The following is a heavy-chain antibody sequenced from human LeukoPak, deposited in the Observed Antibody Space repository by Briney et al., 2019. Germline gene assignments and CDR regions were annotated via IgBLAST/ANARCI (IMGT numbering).Heavy chain of an antibody. V-gene: IGHV1-3*03. CDR3: ARDGSSLVRGVMKIREYYMDV. CDR1: GYTFTSYA. D-gene: IGHD3-10*01. J-gene: IGHJ6*03. CDR2: INAGNGNT. Sequence: ASVKVSCKASGYTFTSYAMHWVRQAPGQRLEWMGWINAGNGNTKYSQEFQGRVTITRDTSASTAYMELSSLRSEDMAVYYCARDGSSLVRGVMKIREYYMDVWGKGTTVTVSS.